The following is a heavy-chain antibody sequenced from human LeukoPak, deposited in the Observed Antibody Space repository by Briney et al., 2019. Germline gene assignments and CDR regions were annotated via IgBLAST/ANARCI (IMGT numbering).Heavy chain of an antibody. CDR3: ARDWGEYSSGWYSF. J-gene: IGHJ4*02. CDR1: GYTFTSYD. V-gene: IGHV1-8*02. CDR2: MNPNSGKT. Sequence: ASVKVSCKASGYTFTSYDINWVRQATGQGLEWMGWMNPNSGKTGYAQKFQGRVTITRSISISTAYMELSSLRSEDTAVYYCARDWGEYSSGWYSFWGQGTLVTVSS. D-gene: IGHD6-19*01.